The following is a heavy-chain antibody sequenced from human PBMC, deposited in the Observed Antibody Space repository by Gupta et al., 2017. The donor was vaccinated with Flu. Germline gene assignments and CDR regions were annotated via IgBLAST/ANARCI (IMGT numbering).Heavy chain of an antibody. D-gene: IGHD3-3*01. J-gene: IGHJ5*02. CDR2: IYYRGST. V-gene: IGHV4-59*11. CDR1: GGSIRSHY. CDR3: ARDLRGYDFWSGFDP. Sequence: QVQLQESGPGLVKPSETLSLTCTVSGGSIRSHYWRWIRQPPGKGLEWIGYIYYRGSTNYNPSLKGRVTISVDTSKNQFSLKLSSVTAADTAVYYCARDLRGYDFWSGFDPWGQGTLVTVSS.